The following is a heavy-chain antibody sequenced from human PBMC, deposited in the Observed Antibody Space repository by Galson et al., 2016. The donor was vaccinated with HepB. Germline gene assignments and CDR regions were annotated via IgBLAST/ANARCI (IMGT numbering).Heavy chain of an antibody. CDR2: ISAYNGKT. D-gene: IGHD3-10*01. J-gene: IGHJ6*04. CDR3: ARDQYDLYGSGSYPRGMDV. Sequence: SVKVSCKASGYTFTGYGISWVRQAPGQGLEWMGWISAYNGKTDYAQKLQGRVTMTTDTFTRTAYMELRSLRSDDTAVYYCARDQYDLYGSGSYPRGMDVWGKGTTVTVSS. CDR1: GYTFTGYG. V-gene: IGHV1-18*01.